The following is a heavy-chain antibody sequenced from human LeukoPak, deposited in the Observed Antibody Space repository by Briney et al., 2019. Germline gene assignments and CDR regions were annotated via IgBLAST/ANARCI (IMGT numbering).Heavy chain of an antibody. Sequence: GRSLRLSCAASGFTFSSYGMRWVRQAPGKGLEWVAVISYDGSNKYYADSVKGRLTISRDNSKNTLYLQMNSLRAEDTAVYYCAKDQGAYGDSFTYHDYWGQGTLVTVSS. CDR3: AKDQGAYGDSFTYHDY. D-gene: IGHD4-17*01. CDR2: ISYDGSNK. CDR1: GFTFSSYG. J-gene: IGHJ4*02. V-gene: IGHV3-30*18.